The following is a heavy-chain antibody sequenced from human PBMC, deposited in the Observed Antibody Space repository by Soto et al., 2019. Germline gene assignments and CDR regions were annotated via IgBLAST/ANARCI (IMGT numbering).Heavy chain of an antibody. D-gene: IGHD3-3*01. Sequence: SVKVSCKASGGTFSSYAISWVRQAPGQGLEWMGGIIPIFGTANYAQKFQGRVTITADESTSTAYMELSSLRSEDTAVYYCARDGVNTIFGVVIMSGMDVWGQGTTVTVSS. V-gene: IGHV1-69*13. CDR2: IIPIFGTA. J-gene: IGHJ6*02. CDR1: GGTFSSYA. CDR3: ARDGVNTIFGVVIMSGMDV.